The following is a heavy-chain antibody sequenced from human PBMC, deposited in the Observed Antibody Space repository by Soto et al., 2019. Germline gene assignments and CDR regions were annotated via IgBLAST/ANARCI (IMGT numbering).Heavy chain of an antibody. Sequence: EVQLLESGGGLVQPGGSLRLSCAASGFTFSSYAMSWVRQAPGKGLEWVSSISTSGGSTYYADSVKGRFTISRDNSNNTLYLQIISLRAEDTAVYYCSLSDRYYGMDVWGLGTTVTVSS. CDR2: ISTSGGST. J-gene: IGHJ6*02. CDR3: SLSDRYYGMDV. V-gene: IGHV3-23*01. CDR1: GFTFSSYA.